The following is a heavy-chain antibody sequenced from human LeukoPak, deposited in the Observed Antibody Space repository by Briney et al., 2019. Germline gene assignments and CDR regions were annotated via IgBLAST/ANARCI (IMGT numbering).Heavy chain of an antibody. CDR3: ATDPIKIPAAMYAFDI. CDR1: GGSISSYY. CDR2: IYYSGST. J-gene: IGHJ3*02. Sequence: ASETLSLTCTVSGGSISSYYWSWIRQPPGKGLEWIGYIYYSGSTNYNPSLKSRVTISVDTSKNQFSLKLSSVTAEDTAVYYCATDPIKIPAAMYAFDIWGQGTMVTVSS. D-gene: IGHD2-2*01. V-gene: IGHV4-59*01.